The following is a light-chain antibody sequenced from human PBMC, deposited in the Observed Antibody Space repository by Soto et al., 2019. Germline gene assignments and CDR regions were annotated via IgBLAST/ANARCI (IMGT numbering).Light chain of an antibody. CDR2: DTS. J-gene: IGKJ1*01. CDR1: QSVSNNY. Sequence: EIVLTQSPGTLSLSPGERATLSCRASQSVSNNYLAWYQQKPGQAPRLLIYDTSRRATGIPDRFSGSGSGTDFTLTISRLEPEDFAVYYCQLYGSSPWTFGQGTKVEIK. CDR3: QLYGSSPWT. V-gene: IGKV3-20*01.